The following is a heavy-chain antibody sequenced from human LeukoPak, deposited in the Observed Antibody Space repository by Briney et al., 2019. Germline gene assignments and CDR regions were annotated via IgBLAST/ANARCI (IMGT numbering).Heavy chain of an antibody. J-gene: IGHJ4*02. Sequence: PGGSLRLSCAASGFTFSNYGMYWVRQAPGKGLEWVAVISYDGSNKYFADSVKGRFTISRDNSKNTLYLQMNSLRAEDTAVYYCARDKYDSSGYPDYWGQGTLVTVSS. CDR2: ISYDGSNK. D-gene: IGHD3-22*01. CDR3: ARDKYDSSGYPDY. V-gene: IGHV3-30*03. CDR1: GFTFSNYG.